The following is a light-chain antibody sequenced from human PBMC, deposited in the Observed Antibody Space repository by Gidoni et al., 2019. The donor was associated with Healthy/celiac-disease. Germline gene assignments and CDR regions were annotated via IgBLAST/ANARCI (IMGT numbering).Light chain of an antibody. CDR1: QSVSSY. Sequence: EIVLTQSPATLSLSQGDRATLSCRASQSVSSYLAWYQQKPGQAPRLLIYDASNRATGIPARFSGSGSGTDFTLTISSLEPEDFAVYYCQQRSNWPPFTFGPGTKVDIK. J-gene: IGKJ3*01. V-gene: IGKV3-11*01. CDR3: QQRSNWPPFT. CDR2: DAS.